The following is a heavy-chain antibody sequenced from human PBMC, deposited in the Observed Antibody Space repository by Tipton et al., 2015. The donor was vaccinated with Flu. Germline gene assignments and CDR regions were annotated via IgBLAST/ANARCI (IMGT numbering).Heavy chain of an antibody. Sequence: TLSLTCVVHGGSFSGYYWSWIRRSPGKGLEWIGEIEHSGTTNYSPSLKSRVTISRDTSKIQFSLNMGSVTAADTAVYYCARGATRRPFSGYNYTGYWGQGTLVTVSS. CDR2: IEHSGTT. D-gene: IGHD5-24*01. J-gene: IGHJ4*02. CDR3: ARGATRRPFSGYNYTGY. CDR1: GGSFSGYY. V-gene: IGHV4-34*01.